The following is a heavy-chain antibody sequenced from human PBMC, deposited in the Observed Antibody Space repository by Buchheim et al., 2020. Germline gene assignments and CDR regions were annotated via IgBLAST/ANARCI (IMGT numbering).Heavy chain of an antibody. CDR3: ARAEMGSSWLRKFYYYYYYGMDV. D-gene: IGHD6-13*01. Sequence: EVQLLESGGGLVQPGGSLRLSCAASGFTFSSYAMSWVRQAPGKGLEWVSYISSSGSTIYYADSVKGRFTISRDNAKNSLYLQMNSLRAEDTAVYYCARAEMGSSWLRKFYYYYYYGMDVWGQGTT. CDR2: ISSSGSTI. CDR1: GFTFSSYA. J-gene: IGHJ6*02. V-gene: IGHV3-48*04.